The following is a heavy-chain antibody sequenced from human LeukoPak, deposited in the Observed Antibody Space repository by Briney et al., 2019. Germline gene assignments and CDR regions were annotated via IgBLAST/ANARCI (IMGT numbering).Heavy chain of an antibody. V-gene: IGHV7-4-1*02. J-gene: IGHJ4*02. Sequence: ASVKVSCKASGYTFTSYAMNWVRQAPGQGLEWMGWINTNTGNPTYAQGFTGRFVFSLDTSVSTAYLQISSLKAEDTAVYYCARDQRVGRDYYDNSGPDPFDYWGLGTLVTVSS. D-gene: IGHD3-22*01. CDR3: ARDQRVGRDYYDNSGPDPFDY. CDR1: GYTFTSYA. CDR2: INTNTGNP.